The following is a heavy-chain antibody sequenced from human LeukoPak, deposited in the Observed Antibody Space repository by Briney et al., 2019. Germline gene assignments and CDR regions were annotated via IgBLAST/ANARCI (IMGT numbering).Heavy chain of an antibody. CDR2: IYSGGST. CDR3: ARVLRYCSGGSCYQAFDY. CDR1: GFTVSSNY. D-gene: IGHD2-15*01. V-gene: IGHV3-66*01. Sequence: GGSLRLSCAASGFTVSSNYMSWVRQAPGKGLEWVSVIYSGGSTYYADSVKGRFTISRDNSKNTLYLQMNSLRAEDTAVYYCARVLRYCSGGSCYQAFDYWGQGTLVAVSS. J-gene: IGHJ4*02.